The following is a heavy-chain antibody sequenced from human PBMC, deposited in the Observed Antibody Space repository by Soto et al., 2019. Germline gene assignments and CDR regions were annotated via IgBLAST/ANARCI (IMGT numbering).Heavy chain of an antibody. Sequence: SETLSLTCTVSCGSISSYYWSWIRQPPGKGLEWIGYIYYSGSTNYNPSLKSRVTISVDTSKNQFSLKLSSVTAADTAVYYCARQARGTRYCSSTSCYAEFAKVFDPWGQGTLVTVSS. CDR1: CGSISSYY. CDR2: IYYSGST. J-gene: IGHJ5*02. D-gene: IGHD2-2*01. CDR3: ARQARGTRYCSSTSCYAEFAKVFDP. V-gene: IGHV4-59*08.